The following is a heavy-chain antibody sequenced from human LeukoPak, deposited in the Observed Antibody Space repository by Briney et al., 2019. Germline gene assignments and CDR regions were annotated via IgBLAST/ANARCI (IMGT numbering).Heavy chain of an antibody. CDR2: IYYSGST. CDR1: GGSVSSGSYY. D-gene: IGHD6-13*01. V-gene: IGHV4-61*01. CDR3: ARAGETSGYSSSLLDY. Sequence: PPETLSLTCTVSGGSVSSGSYYWSWIRQPPGKGLEWIGYIYYSGSTNYNPSLKSRVTISVDTTKNQFSLKLSSVTAADTAVYYCARAGETSGYSSSLLDYWGQGTLVTVSS. J-gene: IGHJ4*02.